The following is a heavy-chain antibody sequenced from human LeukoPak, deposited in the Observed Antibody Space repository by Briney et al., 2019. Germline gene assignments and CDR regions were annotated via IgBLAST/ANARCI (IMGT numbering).Heavy chain of an antibody. V-gene: IGHV1-58*02. CDR2: TVLGSGDT. Sequence: SVKVSCKASGLTFRSSAMQWVRQTRGQGLEWIGWTVLGSGDTNYAQSLKERVAITRDMSTSTAYMELSSLRSEDTAMYYCAAGFSNHGYIYWGQGTLVTVSS. J-gene: IGHJ4*02. D-gene: IGHD5-12*01. CDR3: AAGFSNHGYIY. CDR1: GLTFRSSA.